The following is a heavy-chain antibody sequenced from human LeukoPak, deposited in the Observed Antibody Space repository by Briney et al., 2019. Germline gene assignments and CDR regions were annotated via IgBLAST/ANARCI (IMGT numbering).Heavy chain of an antibody. D-gene: IGHD3-22*01. CDR3: AGAKESHYDKSGYFPLDY. CDR2: ISGGGDST. V-gene: IGHV3-23*01. Sequence: GGSLRLSCAASGFTFNNYAMRWVRQAPGKGLEWVSGISGGGDSTFYADSVKGRFTISKDTSKNTLFLHLTSLRAEDTAMYYCAGAKESHYDKSGYFPLDYWGQGTLVTVSS. J-gene: IGHJ4*02. CDR1: GFTFNNYA.